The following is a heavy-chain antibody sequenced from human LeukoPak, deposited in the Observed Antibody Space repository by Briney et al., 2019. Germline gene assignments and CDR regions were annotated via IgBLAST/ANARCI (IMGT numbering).Heavy chain of an antibody. Sequence: VGSLRLSCVPSGFTFSSPSMHWVRQAPGNGLEYVSGIRSNGGSTYFAKSVKGRFTISRDNSKNTLDLQMGSLRAEDMAVYYCARRGSGWEFDYWGQGTLVTVSS. CDR3: ARRGSGWEFDY. V-gene: IGHV3-64*01. J-gene: IGHJ4*02. D-gene: IGHD6-19*01. CDR2: IRSNGGST. CDR1: GFTFSSPS.